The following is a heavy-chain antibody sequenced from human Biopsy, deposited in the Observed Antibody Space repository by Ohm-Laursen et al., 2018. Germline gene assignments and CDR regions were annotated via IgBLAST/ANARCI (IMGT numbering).Heavy chain of an antibody. D-gene: IGHD6-19*01. Sequence: GTLSLTCTVSGDSISSGHDNWSWIRHPPGQGLEYIGFIYSGGNTNYNPSLQNRVTMSVDTSKNQFSLKLSSVIAADTAVYYCARGRRTSGWPYFANWGQGTLVIVSS. CDR1: GDSISSGHDN. CDR3: ARGRRTSGWPYFAN. V-gene: IGHV4-61*01. J-gene: IGHJ4*02. CDR2: IYSGGNT.